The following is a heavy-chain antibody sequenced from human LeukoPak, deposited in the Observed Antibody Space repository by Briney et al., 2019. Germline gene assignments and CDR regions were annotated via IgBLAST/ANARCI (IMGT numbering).Heavy chain of an antibody. CDR3: AREGYCSTTSCAYAMDV. D-gene: IGHD2-2*01. Sequence: GGSLRLSCAASGXSFDDYGMSWVRQVPGKGLEWVSGINWNGGSTGYADSVKGRFTISRDNAKNSLFLQMNSLRAEDTAFYYCAREGYCSTTSCAYAMDVWGQGTTVTVSS. V-gene: IGHV3-20*04. CDR1: GXSFDDYG. J-gene: IGHJ6*02. CDR2: INWNGGST.